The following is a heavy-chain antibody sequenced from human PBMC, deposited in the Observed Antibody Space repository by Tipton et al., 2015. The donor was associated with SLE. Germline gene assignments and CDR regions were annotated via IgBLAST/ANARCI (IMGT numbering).Heavy chain of an antibody. CDR1: GGSIRSSRHF. J-gene: IGHJ4*02. V-gene: IGHV4-39*07. D-gene: IGHD2-21*02. Sequence: TLSLTCTVSGGSIRSSRHFWGWIRQPPGKGLEWIGVLYYSGNTYYNPSLKSPVTLSIDTSKNQFSLDLSSVTAADTAVYYCARLVTLSRIDFWGQGTLVTVSS. CDR3: ARLVTLSRIDF. CDR2: LYYSGNT.